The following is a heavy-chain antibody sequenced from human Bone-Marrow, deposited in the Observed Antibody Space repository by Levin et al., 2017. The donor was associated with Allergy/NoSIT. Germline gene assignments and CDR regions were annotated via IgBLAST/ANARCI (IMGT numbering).Heavy chain of an antibody. V-gene: IGHV4-34*01. CDR3: ARASGTARGDLG. CDR1: GGSFSGYY. D-gene: IGHD1-14*01. Sequence: SQTLSLTCAVYGGSFSGYYWSWIRQPPGKGLEWIGEINHSGSTNYNPSLKSRVTISVDTSKNQFSLKLSSVTAADTAVYYCARASGTARGDLGWGQGTLVTVSS. J-gene: IGHJ4*02. CDR2: INHSGST.